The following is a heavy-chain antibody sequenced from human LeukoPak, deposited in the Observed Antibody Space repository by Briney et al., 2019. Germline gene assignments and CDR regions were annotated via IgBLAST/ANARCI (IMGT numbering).Heavy chain of an antibody. D-gene: IGHD3-22*01. CDR3: ARDNPSSNYYDSSGKYRGLY. J-gene: IGHJ4*02. Sequence: GGSLRLSCAASGFTFSSYSMNWVRQAPGKGLEWVSSISSSSSYIYYADSVKGRFTISRDNAKNSLYLQMNSLRAEDTAVYYCARDNPSSNYYDSSGKYRGLYWGQGTLVTVSS. CDR2: ISSSSSYI. CDR1: GFTFSSYS. V-gene: IGHV3-21*01.